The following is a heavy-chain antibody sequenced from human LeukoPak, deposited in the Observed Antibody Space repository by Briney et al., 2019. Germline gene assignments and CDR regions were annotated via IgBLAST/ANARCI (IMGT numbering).Heavy chain of an antibody. CDR1: GGSFSGYY. J-gene: IGHJ4*02. CDR3: AKGDTAMLGWYFDY. Sequence: SETLSLTCAVYGGSFSGYYWSWIRQPPGKGLEWIGEINHSGSTNYNPSLKSRVTISVDTSKNQFSLKLSSVTAADTAVYYCAKGDTAMLGWYFDYWGQGTLVTVSS. V-gene: IGHV4-34*01. D-gene: IGHD5-18*01. CDR2: INHSGST.